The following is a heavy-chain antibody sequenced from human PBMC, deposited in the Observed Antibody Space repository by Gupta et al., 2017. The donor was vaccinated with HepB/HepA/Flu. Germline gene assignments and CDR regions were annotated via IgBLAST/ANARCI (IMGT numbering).Heavy chain of an antibody. CDR3: ARPGSKPHYYNHYMDV. CDR1: GFTFSDYY. D-gene: IGHD3-10*01. V-gene: IGHV3-11*04. J-gene: IGHJ6*03. Sequence: QVHLVESGGGLVKPGGSLRLSCAASGFTFSDYYMTWIRQAPGKGLEWISYISSSGSIIYYADSVKGRFTISRDNSKNSLYLQMNSLRVEDTAVYYGARPGSKPHYYNHYMDVWGKGTTVAVSS. CDR2: ISSSGSII.